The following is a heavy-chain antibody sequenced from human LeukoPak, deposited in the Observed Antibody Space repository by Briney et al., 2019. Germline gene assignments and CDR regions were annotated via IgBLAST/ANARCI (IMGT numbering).Heavy chain of an antibody. CDR3: ARDAPPSIAAHY. D-gene: IGHD6-6*01. CDR2: ISYDGSNK. CDR1: GFTFSSYG. J-gene: IGHJ4*02. V-gene: IGHV3-30*03. Sequence: GGSLRLSCAASGFTFSSYGMHWVRQAPGKGLEWVAVISYDGSNKYYADSVKGRFTISRDNSKNTLYLQMNSLRAEDTAVYYCARDAPPSIAAHYWGQGTLVTVSS.